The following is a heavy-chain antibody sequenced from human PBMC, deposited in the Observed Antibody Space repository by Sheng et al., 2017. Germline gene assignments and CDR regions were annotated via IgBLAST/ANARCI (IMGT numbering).Heavy chain of an antibody. CDR1: GFTVSSNY. CDR3: SRVAAAGTLDDAFDI. D-gene: IGHD6-13*01. CDR2: IYSGGST. Sequence: EVQLVETGGGLIQPGGSLRLSCAASGFTVSSNYMSWVRQAPGKGLEWVSVIYSGGSTYYADSVKGRFTISRDNSKNTLYLQMNSLRAEDTAVYYCSRVAAAGTLDDAFDIWGQGTMVTVSS. J-gene: IGHJ3*02. V-gene: IGHV3-53*02.